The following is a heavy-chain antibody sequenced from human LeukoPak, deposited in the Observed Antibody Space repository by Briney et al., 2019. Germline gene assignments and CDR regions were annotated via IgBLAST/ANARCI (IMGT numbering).Heavy chain of an antibody. D-gene: IGHD6-13*01. J-gene: IGHJ4*02. V-gene: IGHV4-59*01. CDR2: IYYSGST. CDR3: ARDSSSWYYFDY. Sequence: SETLSLTCTVSGGSISSYYWSWIRQPPGKGLEWIGYIYYSGSTNYNPSLKSRVTISVDTSKNQFSLKLSSVTAADTAVYYCARDSSSWYYFDYWGQGTLVTVSS. CDR1: GGSISSYY.